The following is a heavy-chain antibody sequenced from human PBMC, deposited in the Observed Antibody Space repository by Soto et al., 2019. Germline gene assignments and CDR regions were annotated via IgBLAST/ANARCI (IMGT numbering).Heavy chain of an antibody. V-gene: IGHV1-18*01. Sequence: ASVKVSCKASGYTFTSYGISWVRQAPGQGLEWMGWISAYNGNTNYAQKLQGRVTMTTDTSTSTAYMELRSLRSDDTAVYYCARERGSGSYYTPWFDPWGRGTLVTVSS. J-gene: IGHJ5*02. D-gene: IGHD3-10*01. CDR3: ARERGSGSYYTPWFDP. CDR1: GYTFTSYG. CDR2: ISAYNGNT.